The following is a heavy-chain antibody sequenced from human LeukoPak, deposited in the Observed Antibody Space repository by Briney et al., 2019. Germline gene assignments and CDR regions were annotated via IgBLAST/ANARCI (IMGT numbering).Heavy chain of an antibody. V-gene: IGHV5-51*01. CDR1: GYSFTSYW. D-gene: IGHD4-17*01. J-gene: IGHJ4*02. CDR2: IYPGDSDT. CDR3: ARALDYGDYVSYFDY. Sequence: GESLKISCKGSGYSFTSYWIGWVRQMPGKGLEWMGIIYPGDSDTRYSPSFQGQVIISADKSISTAYLQWSSLKASDTAMYYCARALDYGDYVSYFDYWGQGTLVTVSS.